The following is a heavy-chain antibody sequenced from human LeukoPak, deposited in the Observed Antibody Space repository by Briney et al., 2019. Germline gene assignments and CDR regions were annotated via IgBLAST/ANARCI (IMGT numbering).Heavy chain of an antibody. D-gene: IGHD6-6*01. V-gene: IGHV1-18*01. CDR2: ISAYNGNT. CDR1: GYTFTNYG. Sequence: ASVKVSCKASGYTFTNYGVSWVRLAPGQGLEWMGWISAYNGNTNYAQKLQGRVTMTTDTSTSTAYMELRSLRSDDTAVYYCARDRVSSSSPYYYMDVWGKGTTVTVSS. CDR3: ARDRVSSSSPYYYMDV. J-gene: IGHJ6*03.